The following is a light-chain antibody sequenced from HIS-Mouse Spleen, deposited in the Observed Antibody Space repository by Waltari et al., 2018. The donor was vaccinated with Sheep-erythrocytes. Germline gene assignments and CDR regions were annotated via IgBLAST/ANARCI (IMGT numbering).Light chain of an antibody. Sequence: EIVLTQSPGTLSLSPGERATLSCRASQSVSSSYLAWYQQKPGQAPRLLIYGASSRATGIPERCSGSGSGTDFTLTISRLEPEDCAVYYCQQYGSSLRTFGQGTKVEIK. CDR1: QSVSSSY. CDR3: QQYGSSLRT. V-gene: IGKV3-20*01. J-gene: IGKJ1*01. CDR2: GAS.